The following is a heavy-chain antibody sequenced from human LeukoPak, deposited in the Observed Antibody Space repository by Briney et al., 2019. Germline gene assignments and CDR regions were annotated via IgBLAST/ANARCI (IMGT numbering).Heavy chain of an antibody. Sequence: GGSLRLSCAASGFTFSSYSMNWVRQAPGKGLEWVSVIYSGGSTYYADSVKGRFTISRDNSKNTLYLQMNSLRAEDTAVYYCASPVGATTVRAFDIWGQGTMVTVSS. CDR1: GFTFSSYS. J-gene: IGHJ3*02. D-gene: IGHD1-26*01. V-gene: IGHV3-53*01. CDR2: IYSGGST. CDR3: ASPVGATTVRAFDI.